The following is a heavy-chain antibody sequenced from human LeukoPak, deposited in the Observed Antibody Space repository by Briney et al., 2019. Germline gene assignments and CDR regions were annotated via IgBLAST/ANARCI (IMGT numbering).Heavy chain of an antibody. CDR3: ATTSYISGWHWNFDY. J-gene: IGHJ4*02. Sequence: SETLSLTCTLSGGSISSGSFIWDWIRQPPGKGLEWLGSIHSIGSTYYNPSLKSRLTMSVDTSKNQFSLKLSSVTAADTAVYYCATTSYISGWHWNFDYWGQGTLVTVSS. D-gene: IGHD6-19*01. CDR1: GGSISSGSFI. V-gene: IGHV4-39*01. CDR2: IHSIGST.